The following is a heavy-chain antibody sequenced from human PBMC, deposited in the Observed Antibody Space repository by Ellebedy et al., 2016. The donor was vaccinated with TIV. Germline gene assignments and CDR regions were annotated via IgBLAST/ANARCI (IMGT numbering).Heavy chain of an antibody. Sequence: GESLKISXAASGFTFSTYAINWVRQTPGKGLEWVSSISSTSSYIYYADSVRGRFTISRDNAKNSLYLQMNSLRAEDMAVYYCVPAAKGAYYTFMDVWGKGTTVNVSS. CDR2: ISSTSSYI. CDR3: VPAAKGAYYTFMDV. V-gene: IGHV3-21*01. D-gene: IGHD2-2*01. CDR1: GFTFSTYA. J-gene: IGHJ6*03.